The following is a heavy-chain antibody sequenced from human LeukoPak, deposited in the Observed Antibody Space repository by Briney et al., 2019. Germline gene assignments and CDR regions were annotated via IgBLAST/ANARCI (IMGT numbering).Heavy chain of an antibody. D-gene: IGHD4-17*01. J-gene: IGHJ6*02. CDR3: ARLNGDYPYYYYYGMDV. V-gene: IGHV5-51*01. CDR2: IYPGDSDT. Sequence: GGSLEISCKGSGSSFTSYWIGGVRRLPGKGLEWMGIIYPGDSDTRYSPSFQGQVTISADKSISTAYLQWSSLKASDTAMYYCARLNGDYPYYYYYGMDVWGQGTTVTVSS. CDR1: GSSFTSYW.